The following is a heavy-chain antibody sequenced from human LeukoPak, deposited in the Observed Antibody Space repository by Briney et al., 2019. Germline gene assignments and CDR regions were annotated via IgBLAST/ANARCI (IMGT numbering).Heavy chain of an antibody. CDR3: AKDAQRGFDYSNSLEY. CDR1: GFTYSNFG. D-gene: IGHD4-11*01. J-gene: IGHJ4*02. V-gene: IGHV3-33*06. CDR2: IWSDGSEK. Sequence: PGGSLRLSCAASGFTYSNFGMHWVRQAPGKGLEWVAVIWSDGSEKYYGDAVKGRFTISRDNSRNTLYLQMNNLRDDDTAVYFCAKDAQRGFDYSNSLEYWGQGTLVIVSS.